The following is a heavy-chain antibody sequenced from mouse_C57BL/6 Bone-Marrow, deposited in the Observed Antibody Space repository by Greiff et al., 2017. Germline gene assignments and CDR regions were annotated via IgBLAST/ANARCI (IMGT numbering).Heavy chain of an antibody. D-gene: IGHD1-1*01. CDR3: ARTTVAY. CDR1: GFTFSSYA. V-gene: IGHV5-4*01. CDR2: ISDGGSYT. Sequence: EVHLVESGGGLVKPGGSLKLSCAASGFTFSSYAMSWVRQTPEKRLEWVATISDGGSYTYYPDNVKGRFTISRDNAKNNLYLQMSHLKSEDTAMYYCARTTVAYWGQGTTLTVSS. J-gene: IGHJ2*01.